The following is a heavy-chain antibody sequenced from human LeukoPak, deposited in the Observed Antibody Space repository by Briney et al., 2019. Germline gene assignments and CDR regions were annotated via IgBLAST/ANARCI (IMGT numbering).Heavy chain of an antibody. D-gene: IGHD1-26*01. CDR2: IRYDGSNK. CDR3: AKSSGSVRHFYYYYMDV. CDR1: GFTFSSYG. Sequence: PGGSLRLSCAASGFTFSSYGMRWVRQAPGKGLEWVAFIRYDGSNKYYADSVKGRFTISRDNAKNSLYLQMNSLRAEDTALYYCAKSSGSVRHFYYYYMDVWGKGTTVTVSS. J-gene: IGHJ6*03. V-gene: IGHV3-30*02.